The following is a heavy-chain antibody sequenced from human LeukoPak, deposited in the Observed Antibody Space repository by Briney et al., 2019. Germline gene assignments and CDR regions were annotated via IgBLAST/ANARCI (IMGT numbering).Heavy chain of an antibody. V-gene: IGHV1-24*01. CDR1: GYTLTELS. CDR3: ATEFFGRGATEHNDY. CDR2: FDPEDGET. D-gene: IGHD3-10*01. Sequence: ASVKVSCKVSGYTLTELSMHWVRQAPGKGLEWMGGFDPEDGETIYAQKFQGRVTMTEDTSTDTAYMELSSLRSEDTAVYYRATEFFGRGATEHNDYWGQGTLVTVSS. J-gene: IGHJ4*02.